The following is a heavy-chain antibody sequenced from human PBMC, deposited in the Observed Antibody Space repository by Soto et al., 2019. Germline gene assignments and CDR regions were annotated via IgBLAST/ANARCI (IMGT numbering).Heavy chain of an antibody. CDR3: AHRRLGYYDSGSRAFDI. Sequence: QITLKESGPTLVKPTQTLTLTCTFSGFSLSTSGVGVGWIRQPPGKALEWLALIYWDDDKRYSPSLKSRLTLTKDTSKNQVVLTMTNMDPVDTATYYCAHRRLGYYDSGSRAFDIWGPGTMVTVSS. CDR1: GFSLSTSGVG. CDR2: IYWDDDK. J-gene: IGHJ3*02. D-gene: IGHD3-10*01. V-gene: IGHV2-5*02.